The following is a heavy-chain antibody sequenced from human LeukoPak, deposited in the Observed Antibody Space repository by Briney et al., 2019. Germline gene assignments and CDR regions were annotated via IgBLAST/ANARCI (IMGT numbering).Heavy chain of an antibody. V-gene: IGHV3-53*01. CDR2: IYSGGST. CDR3: AKYGSGILRGCFDY. J-gene: IGHJ4*02. D-gene: IGHD3-10*01. Sequence: GGSLRLSCAASGFTVSSNYMSWVRQAPGKGLEWVSVIYSGGSTYYADSVKGRFTISRDNSKNTLYLQMNSLRAEDTAVYYCAKYGSGILRGCFDYWGQGTLVTVSS. CDR1: GFTVSSNY.